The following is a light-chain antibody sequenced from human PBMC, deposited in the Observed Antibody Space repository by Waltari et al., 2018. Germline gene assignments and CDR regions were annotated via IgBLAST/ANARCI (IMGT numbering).Light chain of an antibody. J-gene: IGKJ1*01. CDR2: DAS. CDR1: QDISKY. CDR3: QQYYDYLRT. Sequence: DIQMTQSPSSLSASVGDRVTIPCQASQDISKYLNWYQHKSGKAPKLLIYDASNLERGVPSRFRGYGSGTNFTFSISSLQPEDFATYYCQQYYDYLRTFGQGTKVEIK. V-gene: IGKV1-33*01.